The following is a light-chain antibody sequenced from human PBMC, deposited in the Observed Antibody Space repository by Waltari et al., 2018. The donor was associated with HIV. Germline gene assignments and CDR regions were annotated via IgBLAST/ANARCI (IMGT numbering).Light chain of an antibody. Sequence: DIQMTQSPSSLSASVGDRVTISCQARQDIGTHLNWFQQKPGKAPKVLIYDASNLETGVPSRFSGSGSGTDFSFTISSLQPEDIATYFCQQYDTFPPITFGQGTRLDIK. J-gene: IGKJ5*01. CDR1: QDIGTH. CDR2: DAS. V-gene: IGKV1-33*01. CDR3: QQYDTFPPIT.